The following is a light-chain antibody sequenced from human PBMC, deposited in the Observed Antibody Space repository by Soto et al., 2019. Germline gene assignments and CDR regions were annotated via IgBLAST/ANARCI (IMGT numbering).Light chain of an antibody. Sequence: DIQMTQSPSSLSASIGDRVTLTCRTSQTVNNFLNWLQQKPGRAPQLLISAASNLQSGVPSRFSGSGSGTEFTLTISSLQPDDFATYYCQQYKSHPYTFGQGTKVDIK. J-gene: IGKJ2*01. CDR2: AAS. CDR3: QQYKSHPYT. CDR1: QTVNNF. V-gene: IGKV1-16*01.